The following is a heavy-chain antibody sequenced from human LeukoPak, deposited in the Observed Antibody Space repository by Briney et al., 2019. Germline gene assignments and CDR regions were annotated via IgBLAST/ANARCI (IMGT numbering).Heavy chain of an antibody. CDR1: GFTFSTYT. Sequence: GGSLRLSCAASGFTFSTYTMNWVRQAPGKGLEWISYIISSSTTIYYADSVKGRFTISRDNAKNSLYLQMNSLRAEDTAVYYCAREVWFGEYYAMDVWGQGTTVTVSS. J-gene: IGHJ6*02. CDR2: IISSSTTI. D-gene: IGHD3-10*01. CDR3: AREVWFGEYYAMDV. V-gene: IGHV3-48*04.